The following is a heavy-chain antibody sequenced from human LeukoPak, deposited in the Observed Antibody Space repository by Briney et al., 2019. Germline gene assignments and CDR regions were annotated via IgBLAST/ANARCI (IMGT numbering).Heavy chain of an antibody. V-gene: IGHV1-18*01. D-gene: IGHD4-17*01. CDR1: GYTFTSYG. CDR2: ISAYNGNT. J-gene: IGHJ5*02. Sequence: ASVKVSCKASGYTFTSYGISWVRQAPGQGLEWMGWISAYNGNTNYAQKPQGRVTMTTDTSTSTAYMELRSLRSDDTAVYYCARDPRKTTVTTSGWFDPWGQGTLVTVSS. CDR3: ARDPRKTTVTTSGWFDP.